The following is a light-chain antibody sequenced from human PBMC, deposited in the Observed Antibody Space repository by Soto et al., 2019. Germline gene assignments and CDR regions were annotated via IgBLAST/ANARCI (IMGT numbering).Light chain of an antibody. CDR2: WAS. V-gene: IGKV4-1*01. CDR1: QSVLFSSNNNNY. Sequence: DIVMTQSPDSLAVSLGERATINCKSSQSVLFSSNNNNYLAWYQQKPGQPPKLLIYWASTREYGVPDRFSGSGSGTDFTLTISSLQAEDVAVYYCQQYYSTPWTFGQGTKVDIK. J-gene: IGKJ1*01. CDR3: QQYYSTPWT.